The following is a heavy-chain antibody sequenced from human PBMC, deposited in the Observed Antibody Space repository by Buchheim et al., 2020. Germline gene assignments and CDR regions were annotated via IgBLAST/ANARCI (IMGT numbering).Heavy chain of an antibody. Sequence: QVQLVQSGAEVKKPGASVKVSCKASGYTFTSYDINWVRQATGQGLEWMGWMNPNSGNTGYAQKFQGRVTMTRNTSISTAYMELGILRCEDTAVYYCARFSSWGAARGWYYYYGMDVWGQGTT. CDR3: ARFSSWGAARGWYYYYGMDV. J-gene: IGHJ6*02. CDR2: MNPNSGNT. D-gene: IGHD3-16*01. CDR1: GYTFTSYD. V-gene: IGHV1-8*01.